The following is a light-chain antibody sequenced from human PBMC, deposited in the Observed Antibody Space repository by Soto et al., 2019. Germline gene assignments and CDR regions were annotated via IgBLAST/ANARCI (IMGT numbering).Light chain of an antibody. J-gene: IGLJ3*02. V-gene: IGLV2-11*01. CDR2: DVS. CDR1: SSDVGGYNF. CDR3: CSYAGGYTWL. Sequence: QSALTQPRSVSGSPGQSVTISCTGTSSDVGGYNFVSWYQQHPGKAPKLMIYDVSKRPSGVPDRCSGSKSGNTGSLTISGLQAEDEADYYCCSYAGGYTWLFGGGTKLTVL.